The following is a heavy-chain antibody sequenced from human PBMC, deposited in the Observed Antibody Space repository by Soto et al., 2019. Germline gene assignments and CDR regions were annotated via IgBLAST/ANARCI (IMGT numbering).Heavy chain of an antibody. CDR3: VKVGIAVAGAPFDY. V-gene: IGHV3-64D*08. CDR2: ISSNGGST. D-gene: IGHD6-19*01. CDR1: GFTFSSYA. Sequence: GGSLRLSCSASGFTFSSYAMHWVRQAPGKGLEYVSAISSNGGSTYYADSVKGRFTISRDNSKNTLYLQMSSLRAEDTAVYYCVKVGIAVAGAPFDYWGQGTLVTVSS. J-gene: IGHJ4*02.